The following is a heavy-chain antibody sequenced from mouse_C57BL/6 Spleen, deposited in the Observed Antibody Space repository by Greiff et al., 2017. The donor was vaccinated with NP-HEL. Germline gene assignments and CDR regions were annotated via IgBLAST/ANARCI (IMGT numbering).Heavy chain of an antibody. V-gene: IGHV1-54*01. CDR3: ARSPGSSYLYAMDY. CDR1: GYAFTNYL. CDR2: INPGSGGT. D-gene: IGHD1-1*01. Sequence: QVHVKQSGAELVRPGTSVKVSCKASGYAFTNYLIEWVKQRPGQGLEWIGVINPGSGGTNYNEKFKGKATLTADKSSSTAYMQLSSLTSEDSAVYFCARSPGSSYLYAMDYWGQGTSVTVSS. J-gene: IGHJ4*01.